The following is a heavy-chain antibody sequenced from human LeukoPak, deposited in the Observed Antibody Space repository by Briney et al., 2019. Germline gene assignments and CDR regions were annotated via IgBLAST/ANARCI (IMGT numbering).Heavy chain of an antibody. CDR2: IKQGGSEK. J-gene: IGHJ4*02. CDR1: GFTFSSYW. V-gene: IGHV3-7*01. Sequence: GGSLRLSCAASGFTFSSYWMSWVRQAPGKGLEWVANIKQGGSEKYYVDSVKGRFTISRDNAKNSLYLQMNSLRAEDTAVYYCARERWPVMGPVVHWGQGTLATVSS. CDR3: ARERWPVMGPVVH. D-gene: IGHD6-19*01.